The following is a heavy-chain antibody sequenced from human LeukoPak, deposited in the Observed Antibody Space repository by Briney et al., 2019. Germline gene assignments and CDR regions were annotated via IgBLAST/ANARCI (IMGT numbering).Heavy chain of an antibody. CDR1: GFTFSSYS. J-gene: IGHJ4*02. Sequence: GRSLRLSCAASGFTFSSYSMNWVRQAPGKGLEWVSYISSSSSTIYYADSVKGRFTISRDNAKNSLYLQMNSLRAEDTAVYYCARVGSSSATYFDYWGQGTLVTVSS. CDR2: ISSSSSTI. D-gene: IGHD6-6*01. CDR3: ARVGSSSATYFDY. V-gene: IGHV3-48*01.